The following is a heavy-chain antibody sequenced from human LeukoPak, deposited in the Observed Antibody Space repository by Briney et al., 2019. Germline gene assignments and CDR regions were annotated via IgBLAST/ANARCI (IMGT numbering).Heavy chain of an antibody. CDR2: ISSSSSYI. V-gene: IGHV3-21*01. CDR3: ARRAVFDWHFDY. Sequence: GGSLRLSCAASGFTFSSYSMNWVRQAPGKGLEWVSSISSSSSYIYYADSVKGRFTISRDNAKNSLYLQMNGLRAEDTAVYYCARRAVFDWHFDYWGQGTLVTVSS. J-gene: IGHJ4*02. D-gene: IGHD3-9*01. CDR1: GFTFSSYS.